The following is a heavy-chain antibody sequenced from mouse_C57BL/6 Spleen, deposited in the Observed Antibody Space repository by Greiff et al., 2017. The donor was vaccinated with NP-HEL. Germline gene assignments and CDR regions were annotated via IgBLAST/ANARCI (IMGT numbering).Heavy chain of an antibody. CDR3: ARQYYGSSCWYFDV. J-gene: IGHJ1*01. Sequence: EVMLVESGGGLVKPGGSLKLSCAASGFTFSSYTMSWVRQTPEKRLEWVATISGGGGNTYYPDSVKGRFTISRDNAKNTLYLQMSILRSEDTALYDGARQYYGSSCWYFDVRGPGTTVTVSS. CDR1: GFTFSSYT. CDR2: ISGGGGNT. V-gene: IGHV5-9*01. D-gene: IGHD1-1*01.